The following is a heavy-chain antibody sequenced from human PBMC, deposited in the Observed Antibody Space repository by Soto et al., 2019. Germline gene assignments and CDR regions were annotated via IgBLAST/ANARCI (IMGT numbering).Heavy chain of an antibody. Sequence: SVKVSFKASGGTFSSYAISWVRQAPGQGLEWMGGIIPIFGTANYAQKFQGRVTITADESTSTAYMELSSLRSEDTAVYYCASPISPQIQGITIFGVAPRRYYYYGMDVWGQGTTVTVSS. CDR2: IIPIFGTA. V-gene: IGHV1-69*13. CDR3: ASPISPQIQGITIFGVAPRRYYYYGMDV. J-gene: IGHJ6*02. D-gene: IGHD3-3*01. CDR1: GGTFSSYA.